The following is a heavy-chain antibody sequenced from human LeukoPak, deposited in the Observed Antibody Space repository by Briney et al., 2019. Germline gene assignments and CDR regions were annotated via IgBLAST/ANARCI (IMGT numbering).Heavy chain of an antibody. CDR3: ARDLEVAVAGLFDY. CDR1: GYTFTGYY. Sequence: ASVTVSCKASGYTFTGYYMHWVRQAPGQGLEWMGWINPNSGGTNYAQKFQGRVTMTRDTSISTAYMELSRLRSDDTAVYYCARDLEVAVAGLFDYWGQGTLVTVSS. J-gene: IGHJ4*02. D-gene: IGHD6-19*01. V-gene: IGHV1-2*02. CDR2: INPNSGGT.